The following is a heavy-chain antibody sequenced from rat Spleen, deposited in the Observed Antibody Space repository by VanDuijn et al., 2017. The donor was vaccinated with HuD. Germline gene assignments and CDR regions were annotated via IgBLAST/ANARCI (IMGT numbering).Heavy chain of an antibody. CDR1: GSSITSNY. D-gene: IGHD3-1*01. V-gene: IGHV3-1*01. CDR3: ARFRPPFDY. Sequence: EVFLQESGPGLVRPSQSLSLTCSVTGSSITSNYWGWIRRFPGNKMEWIGHISYSGSTSYNPSLKSRISITRDTSKNQFFLQLNSVTTEDTATYYCARFRPPFDYWGQGVMVTVSS. CDR2: ISYSGST. J-gene: IGHJ2*01.